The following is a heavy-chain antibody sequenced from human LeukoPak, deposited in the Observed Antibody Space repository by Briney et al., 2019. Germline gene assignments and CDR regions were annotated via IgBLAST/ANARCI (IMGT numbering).Heavy chain of an antibody. Sequence: SETLSLTCTVSGGSVRSGNYYWSWIRQPPGKGLEWIGYIYYSGSTNYNPSLKSRVTISADMSKNQSSLKLSSVTAADTAVYYCARDYTNAFDYWGQGTLVTVSS. D-gene: IGHD2-8*01. CDR1: GGSVRSGNYY. CDR3: ARDYTNAFDY. CDR2: IYYSGST. J-gene: IGHJ4*02. V-gene: IGHV4-61*01.